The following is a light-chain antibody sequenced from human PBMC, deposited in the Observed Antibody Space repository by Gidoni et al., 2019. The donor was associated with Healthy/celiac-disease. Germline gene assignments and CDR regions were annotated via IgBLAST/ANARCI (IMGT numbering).Light chain of an antibody. Sequence: DLVMTQSPDSLAVSLGERATINCKSSQSVLYSSNNKNYLAWSQQKPGQPPKLLIYWASTRESGVPDRFSGSGSGTDFTLTISSLQAEDVAVYYCQQYYSTPPTFGGGTKVEIK. J-gene: IGKJ4*01. CDR3: QQYYSTPPT. CDR1: QSVLYSSNNKNY. CDR2: WAS. V-gene: IGKV4-1*01.